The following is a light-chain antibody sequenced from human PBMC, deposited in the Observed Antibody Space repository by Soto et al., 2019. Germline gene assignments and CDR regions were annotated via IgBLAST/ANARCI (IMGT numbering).Light chain of an antibody. J-gene: IGLJ2*01. CDR1: SSNIGAGYD. CDR2: GNT. V-gene: IGLV1-40*01. Sequence: QSLLTQPPSVSGAPGQRVTISCTGSSSNIGAGYDVHWYQQLPGRAPKLLIYGNTNRPSGVPDRFSGSKSGTSASLAITGLQAEDEADYYCLSFDSSLSVVFGGGTQLTVL. CDR3: LSFDSSLSVV.